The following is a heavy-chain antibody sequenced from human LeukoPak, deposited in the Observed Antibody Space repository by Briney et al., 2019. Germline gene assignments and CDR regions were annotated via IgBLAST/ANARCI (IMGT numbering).Heavy chain of an antibody. D-gene: IGHD1-26*01. J-gene: IGHJ4*02. CDR2: IIPTLGIA. CDR3: ARDFVVGATSVVY. CDR1: GGTFSSYA. V-gene: IGHV1-69*04. Sequence: SVKVSCKASGGTFSSYAISWVRQAPGQGLEWMGRIIPTLGIANYAQKFQGRVTITADKSTSTAYMELSSLRSEDTAVYYCARDFVVGATSVVYWGQGTLVTVSS.